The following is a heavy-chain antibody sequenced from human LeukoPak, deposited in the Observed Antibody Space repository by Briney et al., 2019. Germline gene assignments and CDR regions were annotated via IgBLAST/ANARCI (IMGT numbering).Heavy chain of an antibody. CDR3: ARVGAVVNLYCFDY. CDR2: IIPIFGTA. CDR1: GGTFSSYG. V-gene: IGHV1-69*13. Sequence: SVKVSCKASGGTFSSYGISWVRQAPGQGLEWMGGIIPIFGTANYAQKFQGRGTITADESTSTAYMELSSLRSEDTAVYYCARVGAVVNLYCFDYWGEGTLVTVSS. D-gene: IGHD4-23*01. J-gene: IGHJ4*02.